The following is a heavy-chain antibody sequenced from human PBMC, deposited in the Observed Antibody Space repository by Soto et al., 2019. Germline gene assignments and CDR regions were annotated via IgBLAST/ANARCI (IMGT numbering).Heavy chain of an antibody. CDR3: ASQYGAYDSSGLEAFDI. J-gene: IGHJ3*02. V-gene: IGHV1-69*13. D-gene: IGHD3-22*01. Sequence: SVKVSCKASGGTFSNSAIIWVRQAPGQGLEWMGGILPIFGTPNYAQKFQGRLTISADEFSSTAYMELNILRSEDTAVYYCASQYGAYDSSGLEAFDIWGQGTMVTVSS. CDR1: GGTFSNSA. CDR2: ILPIFGTP.